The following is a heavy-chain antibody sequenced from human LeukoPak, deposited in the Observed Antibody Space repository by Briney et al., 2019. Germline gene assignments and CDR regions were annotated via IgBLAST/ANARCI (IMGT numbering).Heavy chain of an antibody. J-gene: IGHJ4*02. D-gene: IGHD3-9*01. CDR2: INPNSGGT. CDR1: GYTFTGYY. Sequence: GASVKVSCKASGYTFTGYYMHWVRQAPGQGLEWMGWINPNSGGTNYAQKFQGWVTMTRDTSISTAYMELSRLRSDDTAVYYCARGKYDILTGYYEPVDYWGQGTLVTVSS. V-gene: IGHV1-2*04. CDR3: ARGKYDILTGYYEPVDY.